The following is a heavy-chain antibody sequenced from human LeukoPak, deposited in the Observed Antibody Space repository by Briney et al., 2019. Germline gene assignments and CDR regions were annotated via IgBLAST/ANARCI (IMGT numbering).Heavy chain of an antibody. CDR3: ARATVTTNYYYYMDV. Sequence: SETLSLTCTVSGGSISSYYWSWIRQPAGKGLEWIGRIYTSGSTNYNPSLKSRVTMSVDTPKNQFSPKLSSVTAADTAVYYCARATVTTNYYYYMDVWGKGTTVTVSS. V-gene: IGHV4-4*07. D-gene: IGHD4-17*01. CDR1: GGSISSYY. CDR2: IYTSGST. J-gene: IGHJ6*03.